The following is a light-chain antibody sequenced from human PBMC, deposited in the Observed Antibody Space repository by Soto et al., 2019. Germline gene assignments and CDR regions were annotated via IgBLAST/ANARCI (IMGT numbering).Light chain of an antibody. CDR3: PHYDCYSEA. CDR2: KAS. Sequence: DIHMTQSPSTLSGSVGDRVTITCRASQTISRWLEWYPQTPGKAPKLLIYKASPLTSGVPSLFSGSGAGTEFTRTISSPKHDDVATAYCPHYDCYSEAFCQGTKVDI. CDR1: QTISRW. V-gene: IGKV1-5*03. J-gene: IGKJ1*01.